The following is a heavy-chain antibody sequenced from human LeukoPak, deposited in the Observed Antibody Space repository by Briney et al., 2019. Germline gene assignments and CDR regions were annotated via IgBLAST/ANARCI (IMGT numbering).Heavy chain of an antibody. Sequence: SETLSLTCTVSGYSISSGYYWGWIRQPPGKGLEWIGSIYHSGSTYYNPSLKSRVTISVDTSKNQFSLKLSSVTAADTAVYYCASLNPYLHPGIAAAGIFDYWGQGTLVTVSS. V-gene: IGHV4-38-2*02. CDR3: ASLNPYLHPGIAAAGIFDY. CDR2: IYHSGST. CDR1: GYSISSGYY. J-gene: IGHJ4*02. D-gene: IGHD6-13*01.